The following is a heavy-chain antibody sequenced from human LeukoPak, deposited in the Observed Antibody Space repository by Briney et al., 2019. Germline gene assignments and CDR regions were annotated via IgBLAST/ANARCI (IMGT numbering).Heavy chain of an antibody. J-gene: IGHJ5*02. CDR1: GGSFSVDY. Sequence: SETLSLTCAVYGGSFSVDYWNWIRQPPGKGLEWIGQITHSGGANYNPSLKSRVSILLDTSKKQFSLKLSSVTAGDTAVYYCARGGYCSGGRCPTWFAPWGQGTLVTVSS. CDR3: ARGGYCSGGRCPTWFAP. V-gene: IGHV4-34*01. D-gene: IGHD2-15*01. CDR2: ITHSGGA.